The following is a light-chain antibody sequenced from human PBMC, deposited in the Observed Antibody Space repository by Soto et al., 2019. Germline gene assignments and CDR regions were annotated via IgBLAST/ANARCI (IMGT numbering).Light chain of an antibody. CDR3: QQRSNWPIT. CDR2: DAS. CDR1: QSVSSY. Sequence: EIVLTQSPATLSLSPGERATLYCRASQSVSSYLAWNQQKPGQAPRLLIYDASNRATGIPARFSGSGSGTDFTLTISSLEPEDFAVYYCQQRSNWPITFGQGTRLEIK. J-gene: IGKJ5*01. V-gene: IGKV3-11*01.